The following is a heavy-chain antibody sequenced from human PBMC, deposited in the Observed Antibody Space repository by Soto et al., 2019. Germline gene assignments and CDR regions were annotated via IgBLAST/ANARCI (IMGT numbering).Heavy chain of an antibody. CDR1: GGSISSGPYS. D-gene: IGHD3-10*01. Sequence: TLSLTCTVSGGSISSGPYSWVWIRQSPGKGLEWIGSVYDDGRAYYNPSLKSRVTISVDTSENQFSLKLKSVTAADTAVCFCARQIIGQRAFDIWGQGTRVTVSS. CDR2: VYDDGRA. V-gene: IGHV4-39*01. CDR3: ARQIIGQRAFDI. J-gene: IGHJ3*02.